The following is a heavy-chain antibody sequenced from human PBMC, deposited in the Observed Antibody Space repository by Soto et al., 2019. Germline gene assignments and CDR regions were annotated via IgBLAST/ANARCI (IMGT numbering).Heavy chain of an antibody. J-gene: IGHJ4*02. CDR3: TRISLVGATGGRYFDY. D-gene: IGHD1-26*01. Sequence: VQLVESGGGLVQPGGSLRLSCAASGFIFSDHYMDWVRQAPGKGLEWVGRIKNKANSYTTEYAASVKGRFTISRDDSQNSLYLQMNRLKTADTAVYYCTRISLVGATGGRYFDYWGQGTLLTVSS. CDR1: GFIFSDHY. V-gene: IGHV3-72*01. CDR2: IKNKANSYTT.